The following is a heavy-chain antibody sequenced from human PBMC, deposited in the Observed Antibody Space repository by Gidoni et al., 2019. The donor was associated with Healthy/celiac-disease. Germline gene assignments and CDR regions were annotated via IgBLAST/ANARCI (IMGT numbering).Heavy chain of an antibody. CDR1: GFTFSSYA. D-gene: IGHD1-26*01. CDR3: ARGQVGATTSGLFDY. CDR2: ISYDGSNK. V-gene: IGHV3-30-3*01. Sequence: QVQLVESGGGVVQPGRSLSLSCAASGFTFSSYAMHWVRQAPGKGLEWVAVISYDGSNKYYADSVKGRFTISRDNSKNTLYLQMNSLRAEDTAVYYCARGQVGATTSGLFDYWGQGTLVTVSS. J-gene: IGHJ4*02.